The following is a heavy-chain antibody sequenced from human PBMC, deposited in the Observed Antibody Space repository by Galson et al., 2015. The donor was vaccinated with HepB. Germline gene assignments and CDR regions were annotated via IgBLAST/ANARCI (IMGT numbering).Heavy chain of an antibody. CDR1: GFTFNNYW. D-gene: IGHD3-10*01. J-gene: IGHJ4*02. CDR3: AGGGSGFDY. CDR2: IVPDGSRT. Sequence: SLRLSCAASGFTFNNYWMHWVRQAPGKGLVWVSRIVPDGSRTNYADSVKGRFTISRDNAKHTLCLQMNSLGAEDTAVYYCAGGGSGFDYWGQGALVTVS. V-gene: IGHV3-74*01.